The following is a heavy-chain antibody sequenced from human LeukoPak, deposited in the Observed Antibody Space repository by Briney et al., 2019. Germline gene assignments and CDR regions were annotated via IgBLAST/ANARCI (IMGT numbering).Heavy chain of an antibody. Sequence: GGFLRLSCAASGITFSINAMSWVRQAPGKGLEWVSVIGADGVSTFYADSVKGRFTISRDTSKSTLFLQINSLRAEDTAVYYCARGTEVASYAFDYWGQGTLVTVSS. J-gene: IGHJ4*02. CDR1: GITFSINA. V-gene: IGHV3-23*01. CDR2: IGADGVST. CDR3: ARGTEVASYAFDY. D-gene: IGHD5-24*01.